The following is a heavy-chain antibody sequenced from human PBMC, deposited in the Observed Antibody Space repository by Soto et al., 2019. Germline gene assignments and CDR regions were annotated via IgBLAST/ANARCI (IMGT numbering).Heavy chain of an antibody. CDR2: ISYDGSNK. D-gene: IGHD6-13*01. J-gene: IGHJ6*02. V-gene: IGHV3-30-3*01. CDR3: ARDSSLYYYYGMDV. CDR1: GFTFSSYA. Sequence: LRLSCAASGFTFSSYAMHWVRQAPGKGLEWVAVISYDGSNKYYADSVKGRFTISRDNSKNTLYLQMNSLRAEDTAVYYCARDSSLYYYYGMDVWGQGTTVTVSS.